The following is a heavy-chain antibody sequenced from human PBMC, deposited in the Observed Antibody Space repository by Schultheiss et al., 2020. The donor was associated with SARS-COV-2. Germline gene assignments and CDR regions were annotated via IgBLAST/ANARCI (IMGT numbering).Heavy chain of an antibody. D-gene: IGHD1-26*01. CDR3: ASRYTSGSYKDYYYYYMDV. CDR1: GYTFTGYY. Sequence: ASVKVSCKASGYTFTGYYMHWVRQAPGQGLEWMGWINPNSGGTNYAQKFQGRVTMTRDTSISTAYMELSRLRSDDTAVYYCASRYTSGSYKDYYYYYMDVWGKGSTVTVSS. J-gene: IGHJ6*03. CDR2: INPNSGGT. V-gene: IGHV1-2*02.